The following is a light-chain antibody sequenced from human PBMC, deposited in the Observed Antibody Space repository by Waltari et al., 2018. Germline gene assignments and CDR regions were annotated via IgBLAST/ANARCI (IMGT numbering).Light chain of an antibody. CDR1: SSNIGRNY. Sequence: SVLTQPPAASGTPGQRVTISCSGSSSNIGRNYVYWYQKVPGTAPKLLIYRDDQRPSGVPDRFSVSKSGTSASLAISGLRSEDEAEYYCATWDDSLGGYVVFGGGTELTVL. CDR2: RDD. J-gene: IGLJ2*01. V-gene: IGLV1-47*01. CDR3: ATWDDSLGGYVV.